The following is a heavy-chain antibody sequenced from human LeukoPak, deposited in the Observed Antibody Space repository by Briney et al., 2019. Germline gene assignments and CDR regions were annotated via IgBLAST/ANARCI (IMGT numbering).Heavy chain of an antibody. V-gene: IGHV1-69*13. J-gene: IGHJ1*01. CDR2: IIPIFGTA. D-gene: IGHD6-13*01. CDR3: ARAEYSSSWYGWGFSEYFQH. Sequence: GASVKVSCKASGGTFSSYAISWVRQAPGQGLEWMGGIIPIFGTANYAQKFQGRVTIIADESTSTAYMELSSLRSEDTAVYYCARAEYSSSWYGWGFSEYFQHWGQGTLVTVSS. CDR1: GGTFSSYA.